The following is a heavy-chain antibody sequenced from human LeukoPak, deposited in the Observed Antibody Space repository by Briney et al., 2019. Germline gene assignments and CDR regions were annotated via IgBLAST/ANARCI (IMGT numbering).Heavy chain of an antibody. J-gene: IGHJ6*03. CDR3: ARDSPYGDYDSYMDV. Sequence: SETLSLTCTVSGGSISSYYWSWIRQPAGKGLEWIGRIYTSGSTNYNPSLKSRITMSVDTSKNQFSLKLSSVTAADTAVYYCARDSPYGDYDSYMDVWGKGTTVTVSS. D-gene: IGHD4-17*01. V-gene: IGHV4-4*07. CDR2: IYTSGST. CDR1: GGSISSYY.